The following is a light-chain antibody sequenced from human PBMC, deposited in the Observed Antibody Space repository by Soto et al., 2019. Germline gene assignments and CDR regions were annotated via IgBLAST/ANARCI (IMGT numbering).Light chain of an antibody. CDR2: RDY. CDR1: NIGSKS. J-gene: IGLJ2*01. Sequence: SYELTQSLSVSVALGQTARITCGGTNIGSKSVHWYQQRPGQAPVVVIYRDYHRPSGTPERFSGSNSGNTATLTIIRAQAGDEGDYYCQVWDLNTAVVFGGGTKVTVL. CDR3: QVWDLNTAVV. V-gene: IGLV3-9*01.